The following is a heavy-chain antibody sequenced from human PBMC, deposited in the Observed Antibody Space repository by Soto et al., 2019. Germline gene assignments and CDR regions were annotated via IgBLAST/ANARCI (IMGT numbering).Heavy chain of an antibody. CDR1: GDSISNYY. J-gene: IGHJ6*02. CDR2: IYYSGNT. D-gene: IGHD6-6*01. CDR3: ARTELSIFYVMDV. Sequence: SETLSLTCTVSGDSISNYYWSWIRQAPGKGLEWIGFIYYSGNTNYNPSLKSRVTMSIDTSKSQFSLKLSSVTAADTAVYYCARTELSIFYVMDVWGQGTTVTVSS. V-gene: IGHV4-59*01.